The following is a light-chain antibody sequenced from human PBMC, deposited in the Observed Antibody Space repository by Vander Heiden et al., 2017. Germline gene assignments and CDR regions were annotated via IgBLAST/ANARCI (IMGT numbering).Light chain of an antibody. CDR2: LNSDGSH. Sequence: QLVLTQSPSASASLGASVKVTCTLSSGHSNYAIAWHQQQPEKGPRYLMKLNSDGSHNKGDGIPDRFSGSSSGTERDLTISSRQAEDEADYYCQNWDAGIVVFGGGTKLTVL. V-gene: IGLV4-69*01. J-gene: IGLJ2*01. CDR1: SGHSNYA. CDR3: QNWDAGIVV.